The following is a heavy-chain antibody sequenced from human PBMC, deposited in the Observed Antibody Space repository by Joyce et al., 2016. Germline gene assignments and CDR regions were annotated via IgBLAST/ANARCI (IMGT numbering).Heavy chain of an antibody. D-gene: IGHD3-3*01. CDR3: TTDDFWSGFSAS. CDR1: GLSFSKAW. V-gene: IGHV3-15*01. Sequence: VQLVESGGDLVEPGGSLRLSCAASGLSFSKAWMAWVRQAPGKGLEWVGRIKSKTDGETTDYATPVKGRFVISRDDSNDMLFLVMNSLKTEDTAVYYCTTDDFWSGFSASWGQGTLVTVSS. CDR2: IKSKTDGETT. J-gene: IGHJ5*02.